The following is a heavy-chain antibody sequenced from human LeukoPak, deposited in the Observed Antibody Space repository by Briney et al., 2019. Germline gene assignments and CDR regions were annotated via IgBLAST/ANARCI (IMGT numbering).Heavy chain of an antibody. CDR1: GGSISSGDYY. Sequence: KASQTMSLTCTVSGGSISSGDYYWSWIRHPPGKGLEWIGYIYYSGSTYYNPSLKSRVTISVAKSKHQFSLKLSSVTAADTAVYSCASRLRLSYYAFDIWGQGTMVTVSS. CDR2: IYYSGST. D-gene: IGHD3-16*01. V-gene: IGHV4-30-4*08. J-gene: IGHJ3*02. CDR3: ASRLRLSYYAFDI.